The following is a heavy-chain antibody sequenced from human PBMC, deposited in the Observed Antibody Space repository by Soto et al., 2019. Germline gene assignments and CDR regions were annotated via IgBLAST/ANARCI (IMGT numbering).Heavy chain of an antibody. CDR2: TSSSSSYI. CDR1: GFTFSSYS. J-gene: IGHJ6*02. V-gene: IGHV3-21*01. CDR3: ARAPRRITMIVVAKGYGMDV. Sequence: GGSLRLSCAASGFTFSSYSMNWVRQAPGKGLEWVSSTSSSSSYIYYADSVKGRFTISRDNAKNSLYLQMNSLRAEDTAVYYCARAPRRITMIVVAKGYGMDVWGQGTTVTVSS. D-gene: IGHD3-22*01.